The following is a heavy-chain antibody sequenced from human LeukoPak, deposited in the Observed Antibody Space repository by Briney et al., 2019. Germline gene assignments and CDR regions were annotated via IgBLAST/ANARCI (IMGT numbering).Heavy chain of an antibody. CDR2: IYYRGST. D-gene: IGHD3-22*01. J-gene: IGHJ4*02. CDR1: GGSISSYY. Sequence: PSETLSLTCTVSGGSISSYYWGWIRQPPGKGREWIGSIYYRGSTNDNPSLNSRVTISVDTSKNQFSLKLTSVTAADTAVYYCARRGHYYDTSGYYYFDYWGQGTLVTVSS. CDR3: ARRGHYYDTSGYYYFDY. V-gene: IGHV4-39*01.